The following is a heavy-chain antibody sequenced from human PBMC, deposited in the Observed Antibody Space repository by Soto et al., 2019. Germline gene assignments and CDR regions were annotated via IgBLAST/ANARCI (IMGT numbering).Heavy chain of an antibody. CDR3: AILVGEQLVTYYGMDV. Sequence: ASVKVSCKASGYTFTGYYMHWVRQAPGQGLEWMGWINPNSGGTNYAQKFQGRVTMTRDTSISTAYMELSRLRSDDTAVYYCAILVGEQLVTYYGMDVWGQGTTVTVSS. D-gene: IGHD6-13*01. CDR1: GYTFTGYY. V-gene: IGHV1-2*02. J-gene: IGHJ6*02. CDR2: INPNSGGT.